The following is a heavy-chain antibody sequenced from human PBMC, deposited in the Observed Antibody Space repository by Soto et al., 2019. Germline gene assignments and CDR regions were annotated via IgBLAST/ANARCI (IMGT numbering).Heavy chain of an antibody. J-gene: IGHJ5*02. CDR2: IYYSGST. D-gene: IGHD3-3*01. CDR1: GGSMRSYY. CDR3: ARVPKRGYDFWSGPPDWFAP. Sequence: ETPSQTRTEYGGSMRSYYWSWIRQHPGKGLEWIVYIYYSGSTNYNPSLKSRVTISVDTSKNQFSLKLSSVTAADTAVYYCARVPKRGYDFWSGPPDWFAPWGQGTLVTVSS. V-gene: IGHV4-59*01.